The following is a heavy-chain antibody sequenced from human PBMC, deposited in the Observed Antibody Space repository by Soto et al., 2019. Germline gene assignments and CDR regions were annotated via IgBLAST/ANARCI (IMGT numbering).Heavy chain of an antibody. D-gene: IGHD3-22*01. CDR1: GYTFTRYY. CDR2: INTSGGST. Sequence: ASVNVSCKASGYTFTRYYMHWVRQAPGQGHEWKGIINTSGGSTSYAHKFQGRVTMTRDTSTSTVYMELSSLRSEDTAVYYCASASSGYYYHYWGQGTLVTVSS. CDR3: ASASSGYYYHY. V-gene: IGHV1-46*01. J-gene: IGHJ4*02.